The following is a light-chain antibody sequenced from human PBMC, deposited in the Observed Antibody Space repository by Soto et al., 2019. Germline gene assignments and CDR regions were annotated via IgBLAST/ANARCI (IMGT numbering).Light chain of an antibody. V-gene: IGKV1-39*01. CDR1: QSINTY. Sequence: DIQMTQSPSSLSASVGDRVTITCRASQSINTYLNWYQQKPGKAPELLIYAASIFQTAVPSRFSGGGSGTDFTLTISSLQPEDCATYYCQQSGSTPRTFGGGTKVEIK. CDR2: AAS. CDR3: QQSGSTPRT. J-gene: IGKJ4*01.